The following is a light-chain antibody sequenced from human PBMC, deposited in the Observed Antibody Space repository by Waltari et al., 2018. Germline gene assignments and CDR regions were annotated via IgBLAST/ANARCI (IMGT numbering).Light chain of an antibody. CDR1: QSLVYRYVNTY. CDR2: KVS. J-gene: IGKJ1*01. V-gene: IGKV2-30*01. CDR3: MQGTPWPPT. Sequence: VVMTQSPLSRPVTLGQPASLSGCSSQSLVYRYVNTYLNWFQQRPGQSPWRLIYKVSSRDSGVPDRFSGSGSGTDFTLKISRVDAEDVGVYYCMQGTPWPPTFGQGTKVEIK.